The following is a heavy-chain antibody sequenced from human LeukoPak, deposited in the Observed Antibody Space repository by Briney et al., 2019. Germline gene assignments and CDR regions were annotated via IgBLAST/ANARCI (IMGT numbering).Heavy chain of an antibody. CDR2: IKEDGSEK. D-gene: IGHD3-10*01. V-gene: IGHV3-7*03. J-gene: IGHJ4*02. Sequence: GGSLRLSCAASRFTFSNYAMSWVRQAPGKVLEWVASIKEDGSEKYYVDSVKGRFTFSRDNAKNSLYLQMDRLRAEDTAVYYCARDKSAGADTGSSFYYWGQGALVIVSS. CDR1: RFTFSNYA. CDR3: ARDKSAGADTGSSFYY.